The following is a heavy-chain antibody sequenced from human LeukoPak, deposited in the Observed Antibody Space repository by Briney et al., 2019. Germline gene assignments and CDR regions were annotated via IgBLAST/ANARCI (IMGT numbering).Heavy chain of an antibody. CDR1: GYTLTDYY. J-gene: IGHJ4*02. CDR3: ARDRGDGYNAYHFDH. D-gene: IGHD5-24*01. V-gene: IGHV1-2*02. CDR2: INPNSGGT. Sequence: VASVKVSCTASGYTLTDYYMHWVRQAPGQGPEWMGWINPNSGGTSSAQKFQGRVTMTRDTSISTAYMALSRLRSDDTAVYYCARDRGDGYNAYHFDHWGQGTLVTVSS.